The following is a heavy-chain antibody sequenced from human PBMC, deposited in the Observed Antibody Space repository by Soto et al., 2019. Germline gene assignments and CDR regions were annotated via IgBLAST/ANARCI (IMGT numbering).Heavy chain of an antibody. D-gene: IGHD3-16*02. CDR2: ISGSGGST. J-gene: IGHJ4*02. V-gene: IGHV3-23*01. CDR1: GFTLRSYA. Sequence: EVQLLESGGGLVQPGGSLRLSCVASGFTLRSYAMSWVRQAPGKGLEWVSGISGSGGSTYYADSVKGRFTISRDNSKNTLYLQMNSLRAEDTAVYYCAKGVWGSYRSPQVDYWGQGTLVTVSS. CDR3: AKGVWGSYRSPQVDY.